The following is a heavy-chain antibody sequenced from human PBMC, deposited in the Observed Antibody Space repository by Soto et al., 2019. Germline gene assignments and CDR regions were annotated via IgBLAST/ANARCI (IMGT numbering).Heavy chain of an antibody. CDR3: AKDPYYDFWSGLSWFDP. CDR1: GFTFSSYA. J-gene: IGHJ5*02. D-gene: IGHD3-3*01. CDR2: ISGSGGST. Sequence: GGSLRLSCAASGFTFSSYAMSWVRQAPGKGLEWVSAISGSGGSTYYADSVKGRFTISRDNSKNTLYLQMNSLRAEDTAVYYSAKDPYYDFWSGLSWFDPWGQGTLVTVSS. V-gene: IGHV3-23*01.